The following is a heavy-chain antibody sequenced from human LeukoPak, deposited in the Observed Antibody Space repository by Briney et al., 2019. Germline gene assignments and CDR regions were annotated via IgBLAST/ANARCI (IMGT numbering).Heavy chain of an antibody. J-gene: IGHJ6*02. CDR3: AKVSGGGLYYDGMDV. CDR2: ISSSGGTT. V-gene: IGHV3-23*01. D-gene: IGHD1-14*01. CDR1: GFTFNNYA. Sequence: PGGSLRLSCAASGFTFNNYAMNWVRQAPGKGLEWVSVISSSGGTTYYADSVKGRFTISRDSSKNTLYLQMNSLRAEDTAVYYCAKVSGGGLYYDGMDVWGQGTTVTVSS.